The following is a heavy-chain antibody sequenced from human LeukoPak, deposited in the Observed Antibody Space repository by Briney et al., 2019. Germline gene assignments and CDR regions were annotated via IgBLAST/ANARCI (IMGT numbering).Heavy chain of an antibody. D-gene: IGHD5-24*01. CDR3: AKSGYNRFDY. CDR1: GFPFSSYS. Sequence: GGSLRLSCAASGFPFSSYSMNWVRQAPGKGLEWVSSISSGTSFIYYADSVKGRFTISRDNAKNSLYLQMNSLRAEDTAVYYCAKSGYNRFDYWGQGILVTVSS. J-gene: IGHJ4*02. V-gene: IGHV3-21*04. CDR2: ISSGTSFI.